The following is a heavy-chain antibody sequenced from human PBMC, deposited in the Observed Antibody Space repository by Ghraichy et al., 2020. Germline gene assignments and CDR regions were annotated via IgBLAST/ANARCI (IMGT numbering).Heavy chain of an antibody. J-gene: IGHJ4*02. D-gene: IGHD5-18*01. CDR2: IYYSGST. CDR1: GGPINSGGYY. CDR3: AVGNQWIQLLCY. Sequence: SETLSLTCTVSGGPINSGGYYWSWIRQHPGKGLEWIGYIYYSGSTYYNPSLESRVTVSLDTSKNQFSLNLSSVTAADTAVYYCAVGNQWIQLLCYWGQGTLVTVSS. V-gene: IGHV4-31*03.